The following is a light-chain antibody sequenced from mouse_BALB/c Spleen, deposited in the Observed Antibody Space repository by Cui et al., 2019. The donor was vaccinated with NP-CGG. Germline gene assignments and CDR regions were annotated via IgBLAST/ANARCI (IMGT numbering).Light chain of an antibody. Sequence: QAVVTQESALTTSPGETVTLTCRSSTGAVTTSNYANWVQEKPDHLFTGLIGGTNNRAPGVPARFSGSLIGDKAALTITRAQTEDEAIYFCALWYSNLWVFGGGTKLTVL. CDR3: ALWYSNLWV. J-gene: IGLJ1*01. CDR2: GTN. CDR1: TGAVTTSNY. V-gene: IGLV1*01.